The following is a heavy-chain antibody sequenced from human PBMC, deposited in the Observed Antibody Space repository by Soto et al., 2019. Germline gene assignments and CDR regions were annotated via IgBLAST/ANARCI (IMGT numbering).Heavy chain of an antibody. CDR1: NGSLSGYY. CDR3: ARLTVTPRSYYSYMDV. Sequence: QVRLQQRGAGLLKPSETLSLTCEVYNGSLSGYYWTWIRQPPGKGLEWIGEMNHIGTSNYNPSLKSRVTVSLDTSKTSFSLKLSSVTAADTAVYYCARLTVTPRSYYSYMDVWGAGASVTVSS. CDR2: MNHIGTS. D-gene: IGHD3-10*01. J-gene: IGHJ6*03. V-gene: IGHV4-34*02.